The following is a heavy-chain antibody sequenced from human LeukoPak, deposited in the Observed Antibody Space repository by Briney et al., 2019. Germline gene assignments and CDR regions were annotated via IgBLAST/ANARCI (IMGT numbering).Heavy chain of an antibody. CDR1: ADSISSRY. CDR2: IHYGGTT. D-gene: IGHD3-22*01. V-gene: IGHV4-59*11. Sequence: SETLSLTCTVSADSISSRYCSWIRQPPGKGLEWIGYIHYGGTTNYNPSLKSRVTISVDTSKKQFSLKLRSVTAADTAVYYCANLHYVSSGSNFDYWGQGTLVTVSS. J-gene: IGHJ4*02. CDR3: ANLHYVSSGSNFDY.